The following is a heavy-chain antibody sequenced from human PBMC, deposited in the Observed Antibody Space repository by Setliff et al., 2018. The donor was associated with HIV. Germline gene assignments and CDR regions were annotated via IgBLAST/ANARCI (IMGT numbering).Heavy chain of an antibody. J-gene: IGHJ5*01. CDR3: ARPLLRTNPVYGILGNWFDS. D-gene: IGHD2-8*01. V-gene: IGHV3-20*04. CDR1: GFTFDDFG. CDR2: INWNGGST. Sequence: GGSLRLSCAAYGFTFDDFGMSWVRQAPGKGLEWVSGINWNGGSTGYADSVKGRFTISRDNAKNSLYLQMNSLRAEDTAVYYCARPLLRTNPVYGILGNWFDSWGRGTLVTVSS.